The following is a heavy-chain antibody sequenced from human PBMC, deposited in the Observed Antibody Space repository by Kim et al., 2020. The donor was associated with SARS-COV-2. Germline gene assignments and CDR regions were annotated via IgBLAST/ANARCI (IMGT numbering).Heavy chain of an antibody. CDR2: IIPILGIA. J-gene: IGHJ6*03. D-gene: IGHD3-16*01. CDR3: AREALFGGHYYYYMDV. V-gene: IGHV1-69*04. Sequence: SVKVSCKASGDTFSSYAISWVRQAPGQGLEWMGMIIPILGIANYAQKFQGRVTITADKSTSTAYMELSSLRSEDTAVYYCAREALFGGHYYYYMDVWGKGTPVTVSS. CDR1: GDTFSSYA.